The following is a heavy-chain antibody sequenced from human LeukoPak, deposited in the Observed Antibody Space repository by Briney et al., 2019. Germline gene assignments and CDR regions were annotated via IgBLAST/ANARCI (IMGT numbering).Heavy chain of an antibody. CDR3: ARCSPGDSSNFYAVLQD. J-gene: IGHJ4*02. CDR2: IIPVFGTT. D-gene: IGHD3-22*01. CDR1: GGTFSSYA. Sequence: ASVKVSCKASGGTFSSYAVSWVRLTPGQGLEWLGGIIPVFGTTTYAQKFQAKVTMTADKSTNTAYLEISSLKSDDTAVYYCARCSPGDSSNFYAVLQDWGQGTQVTVSS. V-gene: IGHV1-69*06.